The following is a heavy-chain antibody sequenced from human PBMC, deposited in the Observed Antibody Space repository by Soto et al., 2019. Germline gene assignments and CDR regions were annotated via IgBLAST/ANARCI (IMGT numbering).Heavy chain of an antibody. Sequence: PSETLSLTCTVSGVSISSYYWSWIRQPPGKGLEWIGNVYYSGSTNYNPSLKSRVTISVDTSKNQFSLRLSSVTAADTAVYYCATTFDYGGNPDAYYFDYWGQGTLVTVSS. CDR3: ATTFDYGGNPDAYYFDY. CDR2: VYYSGST. D-gene: IGHD4-17*01. V-gene: IGHV4-59*12. CDR1: GVSISSYY. J-gene: IGHJ4*02.